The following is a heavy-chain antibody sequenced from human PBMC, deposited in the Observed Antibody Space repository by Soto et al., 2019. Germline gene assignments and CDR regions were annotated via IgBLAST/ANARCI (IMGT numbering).Heavy chain of an antibody. J-gene: IGHJ4*02. CDR2: TIPIFGSA. Sequence: QVQLVQSGAEVKKPGSSVKVSYKASGGTFNRYTITWVRQAPGQGLEWMGGTIPIFGSANYAQKFQGRVTITADESTSTAYMELSSLRSEDTAVYYCVKSHIATRDFGSWGQGTLVTVSS. D-gene: IGHD6-6*01. CDR1: GGTFNRYT. V-gene: IGHV1-69*01. CDR3: VKSHIATRDFGS.